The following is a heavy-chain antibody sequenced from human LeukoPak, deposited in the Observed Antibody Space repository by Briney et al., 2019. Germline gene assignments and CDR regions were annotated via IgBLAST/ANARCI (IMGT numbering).Heavy chain of an antibody. CDR2: VSSTGSGT. J-gene: IGHJ5*02. D-gene: IGHD3-10*01. V-gene: IGHV3-23*01. CDR3: AKDGPLLWFGPTDA. CDR1: GFTFSTYG. Sequence: GGSLRLSCVASGFTFSTYGMSWVRQAPGKGLVWVAAVSSTGSGTYYPDSLKGRFIISRGNSPNTVFLQMNSLRPEDTAFYFCAKDGPLLWFGPTDAWGQGILVTVSS.